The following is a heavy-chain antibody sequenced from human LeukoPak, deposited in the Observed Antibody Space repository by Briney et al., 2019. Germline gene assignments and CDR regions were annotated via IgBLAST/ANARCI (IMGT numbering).Heavy chain of an antibody. Sequence: EASVKVSCKASGYTFTGYYMHWVRQAPGQGLEWMGWINPNSGGTNYAQKFQGRVTMTRDTSISTAYMELSRLRSDDTAVYNCARDSSSSWYGDFDYWGQGTLVTVSS. CDR2: INPNSGGT. V-gene: IGHV1-2*02. CDR3: ARDSSSSWYGDFDY. CDR1: GYTFTGYY. D-gene: IGHD6-13*01. J-gene: IGHJ4*02.